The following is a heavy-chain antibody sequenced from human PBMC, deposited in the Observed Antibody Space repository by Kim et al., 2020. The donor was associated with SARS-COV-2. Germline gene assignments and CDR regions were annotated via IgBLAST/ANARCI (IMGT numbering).Heavy chain of an antibody. CDR1: GGSISSSSYY. J-gene: IGHJ4*02. Sequence: SETLSLTCTVSGGSISSSSYYWGWIRQPPGKGLEWIGSIYYSGSTYYNPSLKSRVTISVDTSKNQFSLKLSSVTAADTAVYYCARRVGVGATFPYFDYWGQGTLVTVSS. CDR3: ARRVGVGATFPYFDY. V-gene: IGHV4-39*01. D-gene: IGHD1-26*01. CDR2: IYYSGST.